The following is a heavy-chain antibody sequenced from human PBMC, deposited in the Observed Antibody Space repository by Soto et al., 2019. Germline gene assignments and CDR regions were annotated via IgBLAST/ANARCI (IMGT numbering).Heavy chain of an antibody. J-gene: IGHJ4*02. Sequence: AGGSLRLSCAASGFTFSSYWMHWVRQAPGKGLVWVSRINSDGSSTSYADSVKGRFTISRDNAKNTLYLQMNSLRAEDTAVYYCARPIAVAGPFDYWGQGTLVTVSS. CDR3: ARPIAVAGPFDY. CDR2: INSDGSST. CDR1: GFTFSSYW. D-gene: IGHD6-19*01. V-gene: IGHV3-74*01.